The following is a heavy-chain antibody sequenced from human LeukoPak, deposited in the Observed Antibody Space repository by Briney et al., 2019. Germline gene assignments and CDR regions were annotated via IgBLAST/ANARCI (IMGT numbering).Heavy chain of an antibody. D-gene: IGHD3-22*01. CDR1: GFTFSNYW. CDR2: INQDGSEK. J-gene: IGHJ4*02. V-gene: IGHV3-7*05. Sequence: PGGSLRLSCAASGFTFSNYWMSWVRQAPGKGLEWVANINQDGSEKSYVDSVEGRFTISRDNAKNSLYLQMNSLRAEDTAVYYCARDLRYYYDSSGYSAYYFDYWGQGTLVTVSS. CDR3: ARDLRYYYDSSGYSAYYFDY.